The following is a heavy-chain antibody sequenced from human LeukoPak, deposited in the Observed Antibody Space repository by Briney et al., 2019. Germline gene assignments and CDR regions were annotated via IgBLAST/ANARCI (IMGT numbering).Heavy chain of an antibody. CDR3: ARDVGITIFGVVTNDY. V-gene: IGHV4-34*01. D-gene: IGHD3-3*01. CDR1: GGSFSGYY. CDR2: INHSGST. Sequence: SETLSLTCAVYGGSFSGYYRSWIRQPPGKGLEWIGEINHSGSTNYNPSLKSRVTISVDTSKNQFSLKLSSVTAADTAVYYCARDVGITIFGVVTNDYWGQGTLVTVSS. J-gene: IGHJ4*02.